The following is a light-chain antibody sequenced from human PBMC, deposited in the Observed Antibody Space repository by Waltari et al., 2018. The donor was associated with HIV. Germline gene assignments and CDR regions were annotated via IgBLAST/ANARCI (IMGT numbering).Light chain of an antibody. CDR3: CTYIGGYYAHYV. J-gene: IGLJ1*01. V-gene: IGLV2-14*03. CDR1: TSDVGSNNY. Sequence: QSALTQPASVSGSPGQSITISCTGTTSDVGSNNYISWYQQYSGKVPKLIIYDVTNRASGISSRFSGSKSGNTASLTISCLQAEDEADYFCCTYIGGYYAHYVFGTGTTVSVL. CDR2: DVT.